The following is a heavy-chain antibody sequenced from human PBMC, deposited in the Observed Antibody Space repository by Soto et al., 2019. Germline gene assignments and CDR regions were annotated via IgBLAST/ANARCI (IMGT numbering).Heavy chain of an antibody. CDR1: GFTLKGYS. CDR2: ISDSSRYI. Sequence: EVQLVESGGGLVKPGGSLRLSCAASGFTLKGYSMNWVRQAPGNGLEWVSSISDSSRYIFHAASVKGRFSTSRDNAKNSLYLQMNGLRADHTAVYYCARGGLYCSSYGGQLNAFEIWGQGTMVSVSS. J-gene: IGHJ3*02. V-gene: IGHV3-21*01. CDR3: ARGGLYCSSYGGQLNAFEI. D-gene: IGHD2-2*01.